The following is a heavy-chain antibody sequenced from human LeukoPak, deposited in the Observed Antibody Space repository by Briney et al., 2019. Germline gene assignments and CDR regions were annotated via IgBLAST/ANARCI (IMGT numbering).Heavy chain of an antibody. CDR2: LSYDGYND. J-gene: IGHJ6*02. V-gene: IGHV3-30*18. D-gene: IGHD3-10*01. CDR3: AKNKGSYQYNYYGMEV. CDR1: GFTFSTYG. Sequence: PGGSLRLSCAASGFTFSTYGMNWVRQAPGKGLEWVAALSYDGYNDHYADSVRGRFTISRDNSKNTLFLQTNNLRVEDTAMYYCAKNKGSYQYNYYGMEVWGQGTTVSVSS.